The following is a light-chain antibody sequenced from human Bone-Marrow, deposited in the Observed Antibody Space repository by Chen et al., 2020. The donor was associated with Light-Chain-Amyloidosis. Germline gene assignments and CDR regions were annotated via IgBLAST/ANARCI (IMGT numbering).Light chain of an antibody. CDR1: DLPTKY. V-gene: IGLV3-25*03. Sequence: SYELTQPPSVSVSPGPTARGTCPGDDLPTKYAYWYQQKPGQAPVLVIHRDTERPSGISERFSGSSSGTTATLTISGVQAEDEADYHCQSADSSGTYEVIFGGGTKLTVL. CDR2: RDT. J-gene: IGLJ2*01. CDR3: QSADSSGTYEVI.